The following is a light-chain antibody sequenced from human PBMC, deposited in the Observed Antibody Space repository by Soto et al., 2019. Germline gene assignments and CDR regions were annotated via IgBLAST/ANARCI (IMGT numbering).Light chain of an antibody. CDR1: SSNIGAGYE. V-gene: IGLV1-40*01. CDR2: GNN. CDR3: LSYDSSLGVV. Sequence: QSVLTQPPSVSGAPGQRVTISCTGSSSNIGAGYEVHWYQQLPGTAPKLLIYGNNNRPSGVPDRISSSKSGTSVSLAITGLRAEDEADYYCLSYDSSLGVVFGGGTKLTVL. J-gene: IGLJ3*02.